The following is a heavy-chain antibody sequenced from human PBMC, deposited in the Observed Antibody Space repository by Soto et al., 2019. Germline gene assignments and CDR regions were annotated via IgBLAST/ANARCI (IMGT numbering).Heavy chain of an antibody. CDR1: GFTFSSYE. Sequence: LRLSCAASGFTFSSYEMNWVRQAPGKGLEWVSYISSSGSTIYYADSVKGRFTISRDNAKNSLYLQMDSLKAEDTAVYYCAREHSGYRFDYWGQGTLVTVSS. CDR3: AREHSGYRFDY. D-gene: IGHD5-18*01. CDR2: ISSSGSTI. V-gene: IGHV3-48*03. J-gene: IGHJ4*02.